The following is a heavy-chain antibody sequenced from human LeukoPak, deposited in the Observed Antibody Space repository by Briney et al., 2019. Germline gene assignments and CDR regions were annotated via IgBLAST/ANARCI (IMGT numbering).Heavy chain of an antibody. D-gene: IGHD2-15*01. CDR3: ARDPVGYCSGGSCYSYYFDY. CDR1: GGSISSGGYY. V-gene: IGHV4-31*03. CDR2: IYYSGST. Sequence: SETLSLTCTVSGGSISSGGYYWSWIRQHPGKGLEWIGYIYYSGSTYYNPSLKSRVTISVDTSKNQFSLKLSSVTAADTAVYYCARDPVGYCSGGSCYSYYFDYWGQGTLVPVSS. J-gene: IGHJ4*02.